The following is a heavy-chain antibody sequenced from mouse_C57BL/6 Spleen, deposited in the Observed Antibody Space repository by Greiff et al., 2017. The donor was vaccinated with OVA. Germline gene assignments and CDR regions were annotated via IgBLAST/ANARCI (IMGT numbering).Heavy chain of an antibody. CDR1: GFTFSSYG. J-gene: IGHJ2*01. CDR2: ISSGGSYT. Sequence: EVQGVESGGDLVKPGGSLKLSCAASGFTFSSYGMSWVRQTPDKRLEWVATISSGGSYTYYPDSVKGRFTISRDNAKNTLYLQMSSLKSEDTAMYYCARLDGTTGFDYWGQGTTLTVSS. CDR3: ARLDGTTGFDY. D-gene: IGHD1-1*01. V-gene: IGHV5-6*01.